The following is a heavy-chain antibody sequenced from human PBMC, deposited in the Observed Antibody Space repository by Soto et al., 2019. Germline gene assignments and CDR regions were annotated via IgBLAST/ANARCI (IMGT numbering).Heavy chain of an antibody. CDR1: GCTFSIYA. CDR2: IIPIXGTA. V-gene: IGHV1-69*13. D-gene: IGHD1-26*01. Sequence: XXVKVSCKASGCTFSIYAISWVRQAPGQGLEWMGGIIPIXGTAKYAKKFQXXVTITADXXTSTAYMELSSLRYEETAVYYCASIVGATADDYWGQGTLVTVSS. CDR3: ASIVGATADDY. J-gene: IGHJ4*02.